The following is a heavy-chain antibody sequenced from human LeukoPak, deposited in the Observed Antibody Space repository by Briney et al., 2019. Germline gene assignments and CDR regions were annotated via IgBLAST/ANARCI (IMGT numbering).Heavy chain of an antibody. D-gene: IGHD5-12*01. CDR2: IYSCGST. J-gene: IGHJ4*02. V-gene: IGHV3-66*01. CDR3: AKEFDSGYHSEGPKY. CDR1: GFTVSSNY. Sequence: GGSLRLSCAASGFTVSSNYMSWVRQAPGKGLEWVSVIYSCGSTYYADSVKGRFTISRDNSKNTLYLQMSSLRAEDTAVYSCAKEFDSGYHSEGPKYWGLGTLVTVSS.